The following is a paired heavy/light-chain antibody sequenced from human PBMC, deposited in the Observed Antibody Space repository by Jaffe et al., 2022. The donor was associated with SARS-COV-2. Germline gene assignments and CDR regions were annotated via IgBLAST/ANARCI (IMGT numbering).Light chain of an antibody. CDR3: QQSYSTLRT. CDR1: QSISTY. CDR2: VVS. J-gene: IGKJ1*01. Sequence: DIQMTQSPSSLSASVGDRVTITCRASQSISTYLNWYQQKPGKAPKLLIYVVSTLQSGVPSRFSGSGSGTDFTLTISSLQPEDFATYYCQQSYSTLRTFGQGTKVEIK. V-gene: IGKV1-39*01.
Heavy chain of an antibody. D-gene: IGHD1-7*01. Sequence: QVQLQESGPGLVKPSETLSLTCTVSGGSISSYYWSWIRQPPGKGLEWIGYIYYSGSTNYNPSLKSRVTISVDTSKNQFSLKLTSVTAADTALYYCAREVGRENYPTHYSFDYWGQGTLVTVSS. CDR1: GGSISSYY. J-gene: IGHJ4*02. CDR2: IYYSGST. CDR3: AREVGRENYPTHYSFDY. V-gene: IGHV4-59*01.